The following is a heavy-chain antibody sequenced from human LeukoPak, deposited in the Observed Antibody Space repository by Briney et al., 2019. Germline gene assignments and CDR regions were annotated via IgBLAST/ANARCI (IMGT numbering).Heavy chain of an antibody. CDR1: GITLSNYG. J-gene: IGHJ4*02. Sequence: GGSLRLSRAVSGITLSNYGMSWVRQAPGKGLEWVAGISDSGGSTNYADSVKGRFTISRDNPKNTLYLQMNSLRAEDTAVYFCAKRGVVIRVILVGFHKEAYYFDSWGQGALATVSS. D-gene: IGHD3-22*01. V-gene: IGHV3-23*01. CDR2: ISDSGGST. CDR3: AKRGVVIRVILVGFHKEAYYFDS.